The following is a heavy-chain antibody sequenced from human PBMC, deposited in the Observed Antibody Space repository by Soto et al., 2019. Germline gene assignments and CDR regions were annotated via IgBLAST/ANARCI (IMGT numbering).Heavy chain of an antibody. CDR3: ARDRVIAAAGTGKEYYFDY. V-gene: IGHV1-46*01. D-gene: IGHD6-13*01. CDR1: GYTFTSYY. CDR2: INPSGGST. Sequence: GASVKVSFKASGYTFTSYYMHWVRQAPGQGLEWMGIINPSGGSTSYAQKFQGRVTMTRDTSTSTVYMELSSLRSEDTAVYYCARDRVIAAAGTGKEYYFDYWGQGTLVTVS. J-gene: IGHJ4*02.